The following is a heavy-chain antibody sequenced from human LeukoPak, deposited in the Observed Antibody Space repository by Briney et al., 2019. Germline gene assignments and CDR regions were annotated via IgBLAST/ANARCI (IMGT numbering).Heavy chain of an antibody. J-gene: IGHJ4*02. CDR3: ARGIVGATTGATQFDY. D-gene: IGHD1-26*01. CDR1: GFTFSSYW. V-gene: IGHV3-7*01. Sequence: GGSLRLSCAASGFTFSSYWMSWVRQAPGKGLEWVANIKQDGSEKYYVDSMKGRFTISRDNAKNSLYLQMNSLRAEDTAVYYCARGIVGATTGATQFDYWGQGTLVTVSS. CDR2: IKQDGSEK.